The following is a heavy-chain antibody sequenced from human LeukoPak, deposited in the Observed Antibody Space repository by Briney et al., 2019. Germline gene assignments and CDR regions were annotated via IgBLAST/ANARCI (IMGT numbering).Heavy chain of an antibody. CDR3: ARAKPKNMVRGLIMRRESRYYFDY. D-gene: IGHD3-10*01. Sequence: GGSLRLSCAASGFTFSSYWMSWVRQAPGKGPEWVSVIYSGGSTYYADSVKGRFTISRDNSKSTLYIQMNSLRAEDTAVYYCARAKPKNMVRGLIMRRESRYYFDYWGQGTLVTVSS. J-gene: IGHJ4*02. V-gene: IGHV3-53*01. CDR2: IYSGGST. CDR1: GFTFSSYW.